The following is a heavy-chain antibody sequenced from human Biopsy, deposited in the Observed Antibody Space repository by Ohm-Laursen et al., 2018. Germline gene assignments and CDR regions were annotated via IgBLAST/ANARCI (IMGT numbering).Heavy chain of an antibody. V-gene: IGHV3-21*01. Sequence: GSLRLSCTASGFTFSPYSMNCVRQAPGQGLEWVSSISSSGSFIYFADSVKGRFTISRDNARNSLYLQMNSLRAEDTAVYYCGRGQTVAPGYYGMDVWGRGTTVTVSS. D-gene: IGHD4-17*01. CDR2: ISSSGSFI. CDR1: GFTFSPYS. J-gene: IGHJ6*02. CDR3: GRGQTVAPGYYGMDV.